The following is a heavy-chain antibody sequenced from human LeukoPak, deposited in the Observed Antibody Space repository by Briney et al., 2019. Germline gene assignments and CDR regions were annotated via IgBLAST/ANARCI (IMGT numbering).Heavy chain of an antibody. J-gene: IGHJ2*01. CDR2: IYYSGTT. Sequence: SETLSLTFTVSAGSISSSSYSSGSIRHPPGKWLEWIGSIYYSGTTFYNPSLKSRVTISVDTSKNQFSLKLSSVTAADTAVYYCARARCDTVTTPRYWYFDLWGRGTLVTVSS. D-gene: IGHD1/OR15-1a*01. CDR3: ARARCDTVTTPRYWYFDL. V-gene: IGHV4-39*01. CDR1: AGSISSSSYS.